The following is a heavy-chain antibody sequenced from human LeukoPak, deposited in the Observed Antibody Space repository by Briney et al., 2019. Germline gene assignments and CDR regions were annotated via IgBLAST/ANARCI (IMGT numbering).Heavy chain of an antibody. V-gene: IGHV1-2*04. Sequence: ASVKVSCKASGYTFTGYYMHWVRQAPRQGLEWMGWINPNSGGTNYAQKFQGWVTMTRDTSISTAYMELSRLRSDDTAVYYCARGPLYSYGYYFDYWGQGTLVTVSS. CDR2: INPNSGGT. CDR3: ARGPLYSYGYYFDY. CDR1: GYTFTGYY. J-gene: IGHJ4*02. D-gene: IGHD5-18*01.